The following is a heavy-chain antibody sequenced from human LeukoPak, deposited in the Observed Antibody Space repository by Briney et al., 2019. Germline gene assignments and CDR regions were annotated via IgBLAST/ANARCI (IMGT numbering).Heavy chain of an antibody. CDR3: ARSPHRGGNDAFDI. D-gene: IGHD1-26*01. J-gene: IGHJ3*02. Sequence: GGSLRLSCAASGFTFSSYGMHWVRQAPGKGLEWGAVIWYDGSNKYYGDSVKGRFTISRDKSENTLYLQMNSLRAEDTAVYYCARSPHRGGNDAFDIWGQGTMVTVSS. V-gene: IGHV3-33*01. CDR1: GFTFSSYG. CDR2: IWYDGSNK.